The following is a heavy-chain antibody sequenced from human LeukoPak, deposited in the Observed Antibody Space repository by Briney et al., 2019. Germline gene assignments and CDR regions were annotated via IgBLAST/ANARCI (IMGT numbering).Heavy chain of an antibody. CDR3: ARVLGGSPPYDAFDI. J-gene: IGHJ3*02. CDR2: IYDSGST. V-gene: IGHV4-59*01. CDR1: GCSISSYD. D-gene: IGHD2-15*01. Sequence: PAGTLSPTCTVSGCSISSYDWSWIRQPPGKGLEWVGYIYDSGSTNYNPSLKSRVTISVDTSKKPFSLKLSSVTAADTAVYYFARVLGGSPPYDAFDIWGQGTMVTVSS.